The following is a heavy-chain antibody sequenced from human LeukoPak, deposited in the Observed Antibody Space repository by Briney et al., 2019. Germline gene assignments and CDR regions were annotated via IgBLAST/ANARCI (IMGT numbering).Heavy chain of an antibody. CDR1: GFNFSNYG. D-gene: IGHD5-24*01. Sequence: GRALRLSCAASGFNFSNYGMHWVRQAPGKGLEWLAIMWYDGSIKYYADPAKGRFTISRDNSKNTVFLQMNSLRAEDTAVYYCARGRDGYNYYYYYYMDVWGKGTTVTVSS. CDR2: MWYDGSIK. CDR3: ARGRDGYNYYYYYYMDV. V-gene: IGHV3-33*02. J-gene: IGHJ6*03.